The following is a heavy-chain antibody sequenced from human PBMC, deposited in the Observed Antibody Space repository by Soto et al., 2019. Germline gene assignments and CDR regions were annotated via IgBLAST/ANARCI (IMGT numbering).Heavy chain of an antibody. V-gene: IGHV3-33*01. D-gene: IGHD6-6*01. CDR1: GFTFSSYG. Sequence: GGSLRLSCAASGFTFSSYGMHWVRQAPGKGLEWVAIIWYDGSNKYYADSVKGRFTISRDNSKNTLYLQMNSLRAEDTAIYYCARDRGSSSRDFDCWGQGTLVTVSS. CDR3: ARDRGSSSRDFDC. CDR2: IWYDGSNK. J-gene: IGHJ4*02.